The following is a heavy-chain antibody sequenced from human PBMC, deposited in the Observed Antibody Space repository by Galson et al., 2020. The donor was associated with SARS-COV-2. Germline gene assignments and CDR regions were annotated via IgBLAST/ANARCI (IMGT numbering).Heavy chain of an antibody. CDR2: IDWDDDK. Sequence: SGPTLVKPTQTLTLNCTFSGFSLSTSGMCVSWIRQPPGKALEWLARIDWDDDKYYSTSLKTRLTISKDTSKNQVVLTMTNMDPVDTATYYCARERYYGSGSYYNLVAYFDYWGQGTLVTVSS. CDR1: GFSLSTSGMC. J-gene: IGHJ4*02. CDR3: ARERYYGSGSYYNLVAYFDY. D-gene: IGHD3-10*01. V-gene: IGHV2-70*11.